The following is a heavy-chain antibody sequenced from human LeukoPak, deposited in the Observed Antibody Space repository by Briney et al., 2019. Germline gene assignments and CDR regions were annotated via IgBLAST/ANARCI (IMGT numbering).Heavy chain of an antibody. D-gene: IGHD2-2*01. Sequence: GASVKVSCKASGYTFTSYDINWVRQATGQGLEWMGWMNPNSGNTGYAQKFQGRVTMTRNTSISTAYMELSSLRSEDTAVYYCARVGLRIVVVPAAKYWFDPWAREPWSPSPQ. J-gene: IGHJ5*02. CDR1: GYTFTSYD. CDR2: MNPNSGNT. CDR3: ARVGLRIVVVPAAKYWFDP. V-gene: IGHV1-8*01.